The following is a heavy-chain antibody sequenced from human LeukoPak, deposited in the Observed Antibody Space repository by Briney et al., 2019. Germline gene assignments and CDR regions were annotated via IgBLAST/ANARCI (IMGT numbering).Heavy chain of an antibody. V-gene: IGHV3-48*02. CDR2: IDSSGCPI. D-gene: IGHD2-2*03. CDR3: ARILRLNGYFFDS. J-gene: IGHJ4*02. Sequence: GGSLRLSCAASGFTFSSYSMNWGRQAPGKGLEWVSYIDSSGCPIYYANSVKGRFTISRDNAKNSMFLQMNSLRDEDTAVYFCARILRLNGYFFDSWGQGTLVTVSS. CDR1: GFTFSSYS.